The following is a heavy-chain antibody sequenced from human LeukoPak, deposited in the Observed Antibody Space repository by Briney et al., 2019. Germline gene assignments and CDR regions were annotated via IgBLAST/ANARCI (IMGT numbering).Heavy chain of an antibody. D-gene: IGHD3-10*01. V-gene: IGHV4-4*02. Sequence: SETLSLTCAVSGGSISSSNWWSWVRQPPGKGLEWIGEIYHSGSTNYNPSLKSRVTISVDKSKNQFSLKLSSVTAADTAVYYCARIGSGSYYTNGFDPWGQGTLVTVSS. J-gene: IGHJ5*02. CDR3: ARIGSGSYYTNGFDP. CDR2: IYHSGST. CDR1: GGSISSSNW.